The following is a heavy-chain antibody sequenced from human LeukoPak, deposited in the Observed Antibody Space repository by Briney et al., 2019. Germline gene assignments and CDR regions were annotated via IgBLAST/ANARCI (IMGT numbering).Heavy chain of an antibody. CDR3: ARVTGGRYCSTTSCYMRGWFDP. J-gene: IGHJ5*02. CDR2: INPNSGGT. Sequence: ASVKVSCKASGYTFTGYYIHWVRQAPGQGLEWMGWINPNSGGTNYAQKFQGRVTMTRDTSIRTAYMELSRLRSDDTAVYYCARVTGGRYCSTTSCYMRGWFDPWGQGTLVTVSS. D-gene: IGHD2-2*02. CDR1: GYTFTGYY. V-gene: IGHV1-2*02.